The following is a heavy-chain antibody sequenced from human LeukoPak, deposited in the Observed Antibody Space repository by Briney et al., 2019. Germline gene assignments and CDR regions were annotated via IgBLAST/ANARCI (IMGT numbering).Heavy chain of an antibody. CDR3: VRGLPWGFDS. J-gene: IGHJ4*02. D-gene: IGHD7-27*01. Sequence: GGSLRLSSAASGFTFRGYDMHWVPQATGKGLEWVSDLGTAGDTYYSAPVKGRVTISREDAKNSMYLQMNSLRAGDTAVYYCVRGLPWGFDSWGQGTLVTVSS. V-gene: IGHV3-13*04. CDR2: LGTAGDT. CDR1: GFTFRGYD.